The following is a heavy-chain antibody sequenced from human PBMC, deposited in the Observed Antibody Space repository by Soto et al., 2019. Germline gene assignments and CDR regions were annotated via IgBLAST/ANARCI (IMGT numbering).Heavy chain of an antibody. CDR1: GFPFSSFG. Sequence: GGSLRLSCAASGFPFSSFGLNWVRQAPGKGLEWVSSISHHSANIFYADSVKGRFTISRDNAKNSLYLQMNSLRAEDTAVYYCARGVYDSSGYYKYYFDYWGQGSLVTVSS. J-gene: IGHJ4*02. CDR3: ARGVYDSSGYYKYYFDY. D-gene: IGHD3-22*01. CDR2: ISHHSANI. V-gene: IGHV3-21*01.